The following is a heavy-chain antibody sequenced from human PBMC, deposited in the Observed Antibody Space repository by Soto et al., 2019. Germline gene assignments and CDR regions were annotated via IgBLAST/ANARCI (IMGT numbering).Heavy chain of an antibody. V-gene: IGHV4-59*01. CDR3: AREFGDGYNYPYYYYGLDV. Sequence: PSETLSLTCTVSGGSISSYYWSWIRQPPGKGLEWIGYTYFIGSTNYNPSLKSRVTISVDTSKNQFSLKLSSVTAADTAVYFCAREFGDGYNYPYYYYGLDVWGQGTTVTVSS. CDR1: GGSISSYY. CDR2: TYFIGST. D-gene: IGHD2-21*01. J-gene: IGHJ6*02.